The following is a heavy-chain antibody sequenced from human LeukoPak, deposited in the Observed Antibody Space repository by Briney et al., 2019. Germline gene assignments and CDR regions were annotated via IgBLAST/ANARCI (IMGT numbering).Heavy chain of an antibody. V-gene: IGHV3-53*01. D-gene: IGHD1-1*01. Sequence: GGSLRPSCAASGFTVSSNYMSWVRQAPGKWLEWVSVIYSGGSTYYADSVKGRFTISRDNSKNTLYLQMNSLRAEDTAVYYCAREEILEPDYYYYGMDVWGQGTTVTVSS. CDR2: IYSGGST. J-gene: IGHJ6*02. CDR1: GFTVSSNY. CDR3: AREEILEPDYYYYGMDV.